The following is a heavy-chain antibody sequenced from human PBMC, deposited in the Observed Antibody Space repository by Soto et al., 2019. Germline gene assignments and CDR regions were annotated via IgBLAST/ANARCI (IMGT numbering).Heavy chain of an antibody. D-gene: IGHD7-27*01. CDR1: GFTFSSYG. CDR3: GKDLNWGSLYYYYGVDV. CDR2: ISFDGSNK. V-gene: IGHV3-30*18. J-gene: IGHJ6*02. Sequence: QVHLVVSGGAVVQPGRSLRLSCAASGFTFSSYGMHWVRQAPGKGLEWVAIISFDGSNKYYADSVNGRFTISRDNSKNTVSLQMNSLRAEDTAVYYCGKDLNWGSLYYYYGVDVWGQGTTVTVSS.